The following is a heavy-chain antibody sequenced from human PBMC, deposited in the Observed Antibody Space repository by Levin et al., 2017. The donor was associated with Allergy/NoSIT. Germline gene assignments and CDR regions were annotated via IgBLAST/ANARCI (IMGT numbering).Heavy chain of an antibody. CDR1: GFTFSDYY. Sequence: PGGSLRLSCAASGFTFSDYYMSWIRQAPGKGLEWVSYISSSSSYTNYADSVKGRFTISRDNAKNSLYLQMNSLRAEDTAVYYCAGGVGSSWYEGQYFQHWGQGTLVTVSS. J-gene: IGHJ1*01. CDR2: ISSSSSYT. D-gene: IGHD6-13*01. CDR3: AGGVGSSWYEGQYFQH. V-gene: IGHV3-11*05.